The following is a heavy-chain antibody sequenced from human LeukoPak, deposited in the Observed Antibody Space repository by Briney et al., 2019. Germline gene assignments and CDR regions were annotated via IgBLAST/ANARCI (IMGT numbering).Heavy chain of an antibody. Sequence: PGGSLRLSCAASGFTFSSYGMHWVRQAPGKGLEWVAVISYDGSNKYYADSVKGRFTISRNNSKNTLYLQMNSLRAEDTAVYYCAREKGRFGPGDAFDIWGQGTMVTVSS. CDR2: ISYDGSNK. CDR3: AREKGRFGPGDAFDI. V-gene: IGHV3-30*03. CDR1: GFTFSSYG. D-gene: IGHD3-10*01. J-gene: IGHJ3*02.